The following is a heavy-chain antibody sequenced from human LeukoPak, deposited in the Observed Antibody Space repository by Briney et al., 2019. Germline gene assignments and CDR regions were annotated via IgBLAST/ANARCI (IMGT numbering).Heavy chain of an antibody. V-gene: IGHV1-18*01. D-gene: IGHD3-10*01. CDR2: ISAYNGNT. CDR3: ATLNPMVRGVNNWFDP. Sequence: GASVKVSCKASGYTFTSYGISWVRQAPGQGLEWMGWISAYNGNTNYAQKLQGRVTMTTDTSMSTAYMELRSLRSDDTAVYYCATLNPMVRGVNNWFDPWGQGTLVTVSS. CDR1: GYTFTSYG. J-gene: IGHJ5*02.